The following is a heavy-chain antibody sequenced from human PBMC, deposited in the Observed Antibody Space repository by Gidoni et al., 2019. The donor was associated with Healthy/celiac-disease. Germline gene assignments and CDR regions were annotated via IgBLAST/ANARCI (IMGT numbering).Heavy chain of an antibody. Sequence: QVQLQESGPGLVKPSETLSLTCTVSGGSISSYYWRWIRQPPGKGLEWIGYIYYSGSTNYNPSLKSRVTISVDTSKNQFSLKLSSVTAADTAVYYCARDGPGAATRAWYFDLWGRGTLVTVSS. V-gene: IGHV4-59*01. CDR3: ARDGPGAATRAWYFDL. J-gene: IGHJ2*01. D-gene: IGHD2-15*01. CDR1: GGSISSYY. CDR2: IYYSGST.